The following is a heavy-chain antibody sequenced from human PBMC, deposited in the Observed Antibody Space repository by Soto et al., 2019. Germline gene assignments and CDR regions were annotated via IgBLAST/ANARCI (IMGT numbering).Heavy chain of an antibody. J-gene: IGHJ4*02. CDR2: IYHSGST. Sequence: TLSLTCAVSGGSISSSNWWSWVRQPPGKGLEWIGEIYHSGSTNYNPSLKSRVTISVDKSKNQFSLKLSSVTAADTAVYYCARGSNYDSSGDFDYWGQGTLVTVSS. CDR3: ARGSNYDSSGDFDY. D-gene: IGHD3-22*01. V-gene: IGHV4-4*02. CDR1: GGSISSSNW.